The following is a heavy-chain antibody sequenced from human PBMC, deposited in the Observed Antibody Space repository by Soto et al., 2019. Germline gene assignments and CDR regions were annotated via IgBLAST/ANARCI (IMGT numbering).Heavy chain of an antibody. CDR1: GFTFSSYA. CDR2: ISGSGGST. CDR3: AKHTIYCSGGSCYPAHYYYYYMDV. D-gene: IGHD2-15*01. Sequence: GGSLRLSCAASGFTFSSYAMSWVRQAPGKGLEWVSAISGSGGSTYYADSVKGRFTISRDNSKNTLYLQMNSLRAEDTAVYYCAKHTIYCSGGSCYPAHYYYYYMDVWGKGTTVTVSS. J-gene: IGHJ6*03. V-gene: IGHV3-23*01.